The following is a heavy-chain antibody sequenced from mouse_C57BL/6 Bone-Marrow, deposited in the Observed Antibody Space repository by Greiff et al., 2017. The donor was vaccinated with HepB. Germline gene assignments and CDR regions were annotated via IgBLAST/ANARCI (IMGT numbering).Heavy chain of an antibody. V-gene: IGHV14-4*01. CDR1: GFNIKDDY. CDR3: TTAYYGNYVSVLWFAY. Sequence: EVQLQQSGAELVRPGASVKLSCTASGFNIKDDYMHWVKQRPEQGLEWIGWIDPENGDTEYDSKFQGKATITADTSSNTAYLQLSSLTSEDTAVYYCTTAYYGNYVSVLWFAYGGQGTGVTVSA. D-gene: IGHD2-10*01. CDR2: IDPENGDT. J-gene: IGHJ3*01.